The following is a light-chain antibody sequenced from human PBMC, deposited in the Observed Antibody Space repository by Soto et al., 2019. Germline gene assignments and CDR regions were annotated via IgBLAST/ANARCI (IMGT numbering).Light chain of an antibody. Sequence: EIVMTQSPATLSVSPGGSATLSCRASQHVSSNFAWYRQKPGQAPTRLIYRASTRATGIPARFSGSGSGTAFTLTISSLQSEDFAVYYCQQYNNWPYTFGQGTKLEIK. CDR1: QHVSSN. V-gene: IGKV3-15*01. CDR3: QQYNNWPYT. J-gene: IGKJ2*01. CDR2: RAS.